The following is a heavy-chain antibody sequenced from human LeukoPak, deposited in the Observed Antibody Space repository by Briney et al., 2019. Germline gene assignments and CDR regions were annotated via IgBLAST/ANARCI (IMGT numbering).Heavy chain of an antibody. J-gene: IGHJ4*02. CDR3: ARDIEAAALFFAY. D-gene: IGHD6-13*01. CDR2: ITIDGCED. Sequence: GGTLRLSCAASGSTFSRYWMSWVSQAPGKGMEWVSNITIDGCEDSYLDLEKGLFATSKDNAKNSLYLQLNTLRAEDTAVYYCARDIEAAALFFAYWGQGTLVTASS. V-gene: IGHV3-7*01. CDR1: GSTFSRYW.